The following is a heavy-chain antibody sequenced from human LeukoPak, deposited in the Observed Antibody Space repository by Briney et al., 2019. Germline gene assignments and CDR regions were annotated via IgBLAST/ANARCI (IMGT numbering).Heavy chain of an antibody. CDR2: INHSGST. CDR1: GGSISSSSCY. J-gene: IGHJ4*02. D-gene: IGHD6-19*01. Sequence: NPSETLSLTCTVSGGSISSSSCYWGWIRQPPGKGLEWIGEINHSGSTNYNPSLKSRVTISVDTSKNQFSLKLSSVTAADTAVYYCARARGAVAGYFDYWDQGTLVTVSS. CDR3: ARARGAVAGYFDY. V-gene: IGHV4-39*07.